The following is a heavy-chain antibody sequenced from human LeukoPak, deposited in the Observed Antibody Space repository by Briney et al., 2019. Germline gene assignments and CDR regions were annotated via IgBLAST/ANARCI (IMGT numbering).Heavy chain of an antibody. CDR1: GFTFNGHY. V-gene: IGHV1-2*02. CDR3: ALSSKDSVLVPTAQEGFDS. Sequence: ASVNVSCKASGFTFNGHYLHWVRQAPGQGLEWVGWINPNSAGTNYAHRFRGRVTMTWDTSINTGYMEVSGLTSDDTAVYYCALSSKDSVLVPTAQEGFDSWGQGTLVTVSS. CDR2: INPNSAGT. J-gene: IGHJ4*02. D-gene: IGHD2-2*01.